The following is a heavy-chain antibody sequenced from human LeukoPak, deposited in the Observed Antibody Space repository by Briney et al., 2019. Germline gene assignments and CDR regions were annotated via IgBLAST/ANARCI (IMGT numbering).Heavy chain of an antibody. CDR2: MNPNSGNT. D-gene: IGHD3-22*01. Sequence: ASVKVSCKASGYTFTSYDINWVRQATGQGLEWMGWMNPNSGNTGYARKFQGRVTMTRNTSISTAYMELSSLRSEDTAVYYCARGDSTYDAFDIWGQGTMVTVSS. CDR1: GYTFTSYD. CDR3: ARGDSTYDAFDI. J-gene: IGHJ3*02. V-gene: IGHV1-8*01.